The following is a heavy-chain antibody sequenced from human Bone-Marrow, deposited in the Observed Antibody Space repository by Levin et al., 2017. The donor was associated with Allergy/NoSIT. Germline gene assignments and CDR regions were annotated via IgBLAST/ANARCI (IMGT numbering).Heavy chain of an antibody. CDR3: ARSVGSGSTYDL. J-gene: IGHJ5*02. CDR1: AFTFSSYN. D-gene: IGHD3-10*01. CDR2: VSGSGGWT. V-gene: IGHV3-23*01. Sequence: GESLKISCVASAFTFSSYNMNWVRQAPGKGLEWVSVVSGSGGWTNYVDSVKGRFTISRDNSKNTLYLQMNSLRGDDTAVYYCARSVGSGSTYDLWGQGTLVAVSS.